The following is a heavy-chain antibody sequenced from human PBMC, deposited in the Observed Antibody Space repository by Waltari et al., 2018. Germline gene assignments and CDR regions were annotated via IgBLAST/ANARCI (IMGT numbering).Heavy chain of an antibody. J-gene: IGHJ6*02. V-gene: IGHV3-23*04. CDR2: MTASGLM. D-gene: IGHD1-1*01. Sequence: EMQLVESGGALVQPGGSLRLSCAASGFPFSPYPMNWVRQAPGKGLGWVAVMTASGLMDYGNSVKGRFIISRDNSKNTLYLEMYRLRVEDTARYYCAKDEGARLAPTFGMDAWGQGTTVIVSS. CDR1: GFPFSPYP. CDR3: AKDEGARLAPTFGMDA.